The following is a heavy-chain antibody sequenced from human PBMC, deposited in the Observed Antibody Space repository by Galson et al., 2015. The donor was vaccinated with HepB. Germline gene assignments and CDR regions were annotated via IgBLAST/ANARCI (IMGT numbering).Heavy chain of an antibody. CDR2: IYPGDPDT. Sequence: QSGAEVKKPGESLKISCKGSGYSFTSYWIGWVRQMPGKGLEWMGIIYPGDPDTRYSPSFQGQVTISADKSISTAYLQWSSLKASDTAMYYCATTDSSGSEMGAFDIWGQGTMVTVSS. CDR3: ATTDSSGSEMGAFDI. V-gene: IGHV5-51*01. D-gene: IGHD3-22*01. CDR1: GYSFTSYW. J-gene: IGHJ3*02.